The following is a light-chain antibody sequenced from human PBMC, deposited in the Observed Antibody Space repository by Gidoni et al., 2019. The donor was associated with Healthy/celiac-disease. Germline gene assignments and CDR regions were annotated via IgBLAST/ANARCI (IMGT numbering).Light chain of an antibody. J-gene: IGKJ5*01. CDR1: QSVISY. CDR2: DAS. V-gene: IGKV3-11*01. Sequence: EMVLTQSPATLAVSTGERAPLPCRASQSVISYLAWYQQKHVQAPRLLIYDASNRATGIPARFSGSGSGTDFTLTISSLVPEDFAVYYCQQRSNFGQGTRLEIK. CDR3: QQRSN.